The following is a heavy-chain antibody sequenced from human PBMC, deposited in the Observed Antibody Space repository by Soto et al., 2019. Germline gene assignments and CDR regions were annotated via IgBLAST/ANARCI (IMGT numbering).Heavy chain of an antibody. CDR3: ARDEAGGNVVAPAAMDY. Sequence: SVKVSCKASGGTFSSYAISWVRQAPGQGLEWMGGIIPIFGTANYAQKFQGRVTITADESTSTAYMELSSLRSEDTAVYYCARDEAGGNVVAPAAMDYWGQGTLVTVSS. CDR1: GGTFSSYA. J-gene: IGHJ4*02. V-gene: IGHV1-69*13. CDR2: IIPIFGTA. D-gene: IGHD2-2*01.